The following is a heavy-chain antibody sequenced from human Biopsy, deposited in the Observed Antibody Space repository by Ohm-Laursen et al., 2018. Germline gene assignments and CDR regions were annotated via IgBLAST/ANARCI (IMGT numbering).Heavy chain of an antibody. CDR3: ARHPTGFWFDP. J-gene: IGHJ5*02. Sequence: SQTLSLTCPVSGGSVSSNVAYWAWIRQPPGKGLESIGSIFYSGITYYNPSLQSRVTMSVDTSKNQFSLNLTSVTAAGTAVYYCARHPTGFWFDPWGQGTLVIVSS. CDR1: GGSVSSNVAY. CDR2: IFYSGIT. V-gene: IGHV4-39*01.